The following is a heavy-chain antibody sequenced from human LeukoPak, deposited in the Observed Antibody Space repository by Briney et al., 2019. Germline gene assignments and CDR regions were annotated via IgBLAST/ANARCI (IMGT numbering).Heavy chain of an antibody. CDR2: YCSSSSTI. J-gene: IGHJ3*02. CDR3: ARGVEGSQYYDSSGKGNALDI. CDR1: GFTFNTYS. V-gene: IGHV3-48*02. Sequence: PGGSLRLSCAASGFTFNTYSMNWVRQAPGKGLEWVSYYCSSSSTIYYATSVRGRFTISRDNAKNSLYLQMNSLRDEDTAVYYCARGVEGSQYYDSSGKGNALDIWGQGTMVTVSS. D-gene: IGHD3-22*01.